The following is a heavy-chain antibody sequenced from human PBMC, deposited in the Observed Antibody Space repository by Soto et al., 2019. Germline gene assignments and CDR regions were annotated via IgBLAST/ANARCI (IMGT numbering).Heavy chain of an antibody. Sequence: QVQLVQSGAEVKKPGASVKVSCKASGYTFTSYDINWVRQATGQGLEWMGWMNPNSGNTGYAQKFQGRVTMSRNTSISTAYRELTSLRSEDTAVYYCAREGGYSYGFDYWGQGTLVTVSS. J-gene: IGHJ4*02. CDR1: GYTFTSYD. D-gene: IGHD5-18*01. CDR2: MNPNSGNT. V-gene: IGHV1-8*02. CDR3: AREGGYSYGFDY.